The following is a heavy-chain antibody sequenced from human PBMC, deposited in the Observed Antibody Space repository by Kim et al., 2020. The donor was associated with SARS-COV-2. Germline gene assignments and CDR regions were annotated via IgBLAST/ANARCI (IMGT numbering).Heavy chain of an antibody. D-gene: IGHD5-12*01. Sequence: GQKFQGRVTITADESTSTAYMELGSLRSEDTAVYYCAREMATISYGMDVWGQGTAVTVSS. CDR3: AREMATISYGMDV. V-gene: IGHV1-69*01. J-gene: IGHJ6*02.